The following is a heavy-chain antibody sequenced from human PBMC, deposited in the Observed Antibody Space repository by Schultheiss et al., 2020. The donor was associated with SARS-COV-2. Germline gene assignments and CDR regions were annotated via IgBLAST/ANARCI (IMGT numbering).Heavy chain of an antibody. J-gene: IGHJ3*02. CDR3: ARGSGSYYFGAFDI. CDR2: ISSSSSYI. Sequence: GESLKISCAASGFTFSSYSMNWVRQAPGKGLEWVSSISSSSSYIYYADSVKGRFTISRDNAKNSLYLQMNSLRAEDTAVYYCARGSGSYYFGAFDIWGQGTTVTVSS. V-gene: IGHV3-21*01. CDR1: GFTFSSYS. D-gene: IGHD1-26*01.